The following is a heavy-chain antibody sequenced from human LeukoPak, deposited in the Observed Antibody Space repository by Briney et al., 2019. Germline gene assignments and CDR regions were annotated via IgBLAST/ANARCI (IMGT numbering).Heavy chain of an antibody. CDR1: GFTFSSYW. CDR3: ARRLGGNSDAFDI. CDR2: INTDGSST. J-gene: IGHJ3*02. Sequence: PGRSLRLSCAASGFTFSSYWMHWVRQAPGKGLVWVLRINTDGSSTSYADPVKGRFTISRDNAKNTLYLQMNSLRAEDTAVYYCARRLGGNSDAFDIWGQGTMVTVSS. D-gene: IGHD4-23*01. V-gene: IGHV3-74*01.